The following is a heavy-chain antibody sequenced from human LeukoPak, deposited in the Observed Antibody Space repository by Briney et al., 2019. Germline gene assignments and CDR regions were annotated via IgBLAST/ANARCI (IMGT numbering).Heavy chain of an antibody. CDR2: IYSGGST. J-gene: IGHJ4*02. CDR1: GFTFSSYE. D-gene: IGHD6-6*01. V-gene: IGHV3-66*01. Sequence: GGSLRLSCAASGFTFSSYEMNWVRQAPGKGLEWVSVIYSGGSTYYADSVKGRFTISRDNSKNTLYLQMNSLKAEDTAVYYCARDRGIAARPGVFDYWGQGTLVTVSS. CDR3: ARDRGIAARPGVFDY.